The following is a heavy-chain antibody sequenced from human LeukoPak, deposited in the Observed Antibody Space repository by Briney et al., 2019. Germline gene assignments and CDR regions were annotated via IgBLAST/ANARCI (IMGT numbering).Heavy chain of an antibody. Sequence: PSETLSLTCTVSGGSIISGSYYWSWIRQPAGEGLEWIGRSYTSGSTNYNPSLKSRVTISVDTSKNQFSLKLSSVTAADTAVYYCARDRGCSSTSCFRPPAGWHYYYMDVWGKGTTVTVSS. D-gene: IGHD2-2*01. V-gene: IGHV4-61*02. J-gene: IGHJ6*03. CDR1: GGSIISGSYY. CDR2: SYTSGST. CDR3: ARDRGCSSTSCFRPPAGWHYYYMDV.